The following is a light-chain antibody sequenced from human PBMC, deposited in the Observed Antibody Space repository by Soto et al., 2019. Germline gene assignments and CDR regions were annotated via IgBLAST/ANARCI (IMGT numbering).Light chain of an antibody. CDR3: QQYDSYST. CDR1: QTISSW. J-gene: IGKJ1*01. V-gene: IGKV1-5*03. CDR2: KAS. Sequence: DIQMTQSPSTLSASEGDRVTITCRASQTISSWLAWYQQKPGKAPKLLIYKASNLDSGVPSRFSGSGSGTEFTLTISSLQPDDFATYYCQQYDSYSTFGQGTKVEL.